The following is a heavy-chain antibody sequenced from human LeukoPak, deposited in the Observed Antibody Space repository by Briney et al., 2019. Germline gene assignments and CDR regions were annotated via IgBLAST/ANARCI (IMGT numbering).Heavy chain of an antibody. J-gene: IGHJ3*02. D-gene: IGHD3-10*01. CDR1: GYTFNNYA. V-gene: IGHV1-3*03. CDR2: INAGNGYT. CDR3: ARGGWFGELVSAFDI. Sequence: GASVKVSCKASGYTFNNYAMHWVRQAPGQRLEWVGWINAGNGYTKFSQEFQDRVTITRDTSASTVYMEVRSLRSEDMAVYYCARGGWFGELVSAFDIWGKGTVVTVSS.